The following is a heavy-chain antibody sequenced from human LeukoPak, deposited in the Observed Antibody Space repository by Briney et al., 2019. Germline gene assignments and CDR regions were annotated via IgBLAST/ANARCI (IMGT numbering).Heavy chain of an antibody. CDR1: GFSFSAYW. V-gene: IGHV3-74*01. Sequence: GGSLRLSCAGSGFSFSAYWMHWVRQLPGKGLVWVSRINSDGSSISYADSVKGRFTISRDNAKNTLYFQMNSLRLEDTAVYYCARLRGYYDSSDHWGQGTLVTVSS. CDR2: INSDGSSI. J-gene: IGHJ4*02. CDR3: ARLRGYYDSSDH. D-gene: IGHD3-22*01.